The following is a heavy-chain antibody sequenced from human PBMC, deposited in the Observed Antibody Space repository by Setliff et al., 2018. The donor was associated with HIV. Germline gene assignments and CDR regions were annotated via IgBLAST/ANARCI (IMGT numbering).Heavy chain of an antibody. V-gene: IGHV4-38-2*01. CDR2: IYHSGST. CDR1: GYSISSGYY. J-gene: IGHJ4*02. Sequence: ASETLSLTCAVSGYSISSGYYWGWIRQPPGKGLEWIGSIYHSGSTYYNPSLKSRVTISVDTSKNQFSLKLSSVTAADTAVYYCARGWPDDYVWPYCFDYWGQGTLVTVSS. CDR3: ARGWPDDYVWPYCFDY. D-gene: IGHD3-16*01.